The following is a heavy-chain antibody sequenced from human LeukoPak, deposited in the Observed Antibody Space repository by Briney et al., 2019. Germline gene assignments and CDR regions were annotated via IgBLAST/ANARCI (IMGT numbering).Heavy chain of an antibody. CDR2: IIPIFGTA. Sequence: SVKVSCKASGGTFSSYAISWVRQAPGQGLEWMGGIIPIFGTANYAQKFQGRVTITADESTSTAYMELSSLRSEDTAVYYCARDVDDYYDSSGYCSFYWGQGTLVTVSS. CDR1: GGTFSSYA. V-gene: IGHV1-69*01. CDR3: ARDVDDYYDSSGYCSFY. J-gene: IGHJ4*02. D-gene: IGHD3-22*01.